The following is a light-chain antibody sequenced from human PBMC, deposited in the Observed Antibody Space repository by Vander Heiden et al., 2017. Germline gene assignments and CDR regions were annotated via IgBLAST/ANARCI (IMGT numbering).Light chain of an antibody. CDR3: QQSYSTPST. CDR1: QGISSY. V-gene: IGKV1-39*01. Sequence: DIHMTQSPSSLSASVGDRVTIPCRASQGISSYLNWYQQKPGKAPKLLIYAASSLQSGVPSRFSCSGSGTDFTLTISSLQPEHFATYYCQQSYSTPSTFGPGTKVDIK. CDR2: AAS. J-gene: IGKJ3*01.